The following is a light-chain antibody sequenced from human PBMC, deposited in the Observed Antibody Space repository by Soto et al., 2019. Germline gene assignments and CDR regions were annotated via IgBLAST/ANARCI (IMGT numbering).Light chain of an antibody. J-gene: IGKJ2*01. CDR2: GAS. V-gene: IGKV3-20*01. CDR3: QQYVTPPFT. CDR1: ESVISDY. Sequence: EIVLTQSPGTLSLSPGEGATLSCKASESVISDYLAWYQRKPGQAPRLVIYGASNSPTGISDRFSGSGSGTDFTLTITRLEPEDFAVYYCQQYVTPPFTFGQGTKLEIK.